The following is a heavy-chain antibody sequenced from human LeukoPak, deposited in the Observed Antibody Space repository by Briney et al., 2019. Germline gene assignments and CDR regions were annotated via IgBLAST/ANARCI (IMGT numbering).Heavy chain of an antibody. CDR2: ISSSSSYT. D-gene: IGHD2-2*01. J-gene: IGHJ3*02. V-gene: IGHV3-11*06. CDR1: GFTFSDYY. CDR3: ARLGYCSSTSCYDPALDAFDI. Sequence: GGSLRLSCAASGFTFSDYYMSWIRQAPGKGLEWVSYISSSSSYTNYADSVKGRFTISRDSAKNSLYLQMNSLRAEDTAVYYCARLGYCSSTSCYDPALDAFDIWGQGTMVTVSS.